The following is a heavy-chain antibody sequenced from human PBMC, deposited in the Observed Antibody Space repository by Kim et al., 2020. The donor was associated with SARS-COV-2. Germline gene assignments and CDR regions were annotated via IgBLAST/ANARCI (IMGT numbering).Heavy chain of an antibody. D-gene: IGHD4-17*01. V-gene: IGHV4-34*01. Sequence: SETLSLTCAVYGGSFSGYYWSWIRQPPGKGLEWIGEINHSGSTNYNPSLKSRVTISVDTSKNQFSLKLSSVTAADTAVYYCARGLQAGVPTVTTSWEGDYWGQGTLVTVSS. J-gene: IGHJ4*02. CDR2: INHSGST. CDR1: GGSFSGYY. CDR3: ARGLQAGVPTVTTSWEGDY.